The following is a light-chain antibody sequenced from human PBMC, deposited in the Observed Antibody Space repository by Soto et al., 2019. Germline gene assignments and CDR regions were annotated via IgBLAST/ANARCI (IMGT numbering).Light chain of an antibody. CDR3: LVSYSGARLWV. Sequence: QAVVTQEPSLTVSPGGTVTLTCGSSTGAVTSGHYPYWFQQKPGQAPRTLIYDTSNKHSWTPARFSGSLLGGKAALTLSGAQPEDEAEYYCLVSYSGARLWVFGGGTKLTVL. CDR1: TGAVTSGHY. J-gene: IGLJ3*02. V-gene: IGLV7-46*01. CDR2: DTS.